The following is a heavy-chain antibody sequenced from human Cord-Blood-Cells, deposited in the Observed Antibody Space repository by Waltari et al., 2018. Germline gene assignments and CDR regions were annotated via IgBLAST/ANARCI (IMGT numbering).Heavy chain of an antibody. CDR2: MNPNSGNT. CDR1: GYTFNSYD. V-gene: IGHV1-8*01. J-gene: IGHJ3*02. D-gene: IGHD7-27*01. CDR3: ASPKLTGDAFDI. Sequence: QVQLVQSGAEVKKPGASVKVSCKASGYTFNSYDINWVRQDTGQGLEWRGWMNPNSGNTGYAQKFQGRVTMTRNTSISTAYMELSSLRSEDTAVYYCASPKLTGDAFDIWGQGTMVTVSS.